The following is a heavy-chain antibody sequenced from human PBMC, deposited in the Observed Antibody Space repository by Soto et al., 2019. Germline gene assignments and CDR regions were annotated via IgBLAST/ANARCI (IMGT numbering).Heavy chain of an antibody. Sequence: GESLKISCKGSGYSFTIYWIGWVRQMPGKGLEWMGIIYPGDSDTRYSPSFQGQVTISADKSISTAYLQWSSLKASDTAMYYCATPAGGAYCGGDCYSDWGQGTLVTVSS. CDR3: ATPAGGAYCGGDCYSD. D-gene: IGHD2-21*02. CDR1: GYSFTIYW. CDR2: IYPGDSDT. J-gene: IGHJ4*02. V-gene: IGHV5-51*01.